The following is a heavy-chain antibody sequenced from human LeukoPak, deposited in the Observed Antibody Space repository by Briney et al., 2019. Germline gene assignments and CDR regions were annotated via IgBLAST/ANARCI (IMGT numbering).Heavy chain of an antibody. V-gene: IGHV1-69*04. D-gene: IGHD3-10*01. Sequence: SVKVSCKASGGTFSSYAISWVRQAPGQGLEWMGRIIPILGIANYAQKLQGRVTMTTDTSTSTAYMELRSLRSDDTAVYYCARAPPWAYYYGSGSYALGYWGQGTLVTVSS. CDR2: IIPILGIA. CDR1: GGTFSSYA. CDR3: ARAPPWAYYYGSGSYALGY. J-gene: IGHJ4*02.